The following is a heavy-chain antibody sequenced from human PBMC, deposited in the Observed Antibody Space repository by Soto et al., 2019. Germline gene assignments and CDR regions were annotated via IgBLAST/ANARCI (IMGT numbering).Heavy chain of an antibody. CDR2: INPSGGST. Sequence: ASVKVSCKASGYTFTSYYMHWVRQAPGQGLEWMGIINPSGGSTSYAQKFQGRVTMTRDTSTSTVYMELSNLRSEDTAVYYCARDGRSSSSSGWYYFDYWGQGTLVTVSS. CDR3: ARDGRSSSSSGWYYFDY. CDR1: GYTFTSYY. D-gene: IGHD6-19*01. J-gene: IGHJ4*02. V-gene: IGHV1-46*01.